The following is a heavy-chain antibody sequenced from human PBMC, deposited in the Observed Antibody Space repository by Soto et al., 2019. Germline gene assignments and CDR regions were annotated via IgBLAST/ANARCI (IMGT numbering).Heavy chain of an antibody. D-gene: IGHD2-15*01. V-gene: IGHV4-39*07. J-gene: IGHJ5*02. Sequence: PSETLSLTCTVSGDSVTSSRYYWGWVRQAPGKGLEWIGSVPYAGSTNYNPSLKSRVTISVDTSKNQFSLKLSSVTAADTAVYYCASLSRGLLGFSWFDPWGQGTLVTVSS. CDR3: ASLSRGLLGFSWFDP. CDR2: VPYAGST. CDR1: GDSVTSSRYY.